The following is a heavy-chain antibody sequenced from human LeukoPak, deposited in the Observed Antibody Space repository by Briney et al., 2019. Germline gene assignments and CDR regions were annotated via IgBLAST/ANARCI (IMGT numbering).Heavy chain of an antibody. Sequence: SSETLSLTCTVSGGSISSSSYYWGWIRQPPGKGLEWIGSIYYSGSTYYNPSLKSRVTISVDTSKIQISLKLNSVTAADTAVYYCARLRDYYYNYMDVWGKGTTVTISS. CDR1: GGSISSSSYY. V-gene: IGHV4-39*01. CDR2: IYYSGST. J-gene: IGHJ6*03. CDR3: ARLRDYYYNYMDV.